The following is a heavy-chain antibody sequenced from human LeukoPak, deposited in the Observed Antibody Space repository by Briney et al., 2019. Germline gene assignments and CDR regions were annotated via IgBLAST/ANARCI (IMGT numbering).Heavy chain of an antibody. Sequence: GASVKVSCKASGYTFTSYGISWVRQAPGQGLEWMGWISAYNGNTNYAQKLQGGVTMTTDTSTSTAYMELRSLRSDDTAVYYCARDRVLSYCSGGSCYFGYWGQGTLVTVSS. CDR2: ISAYNGNT. CDR1: GYTFTSYG. V-gene: IGHV1-18*01. J-gene: IGHJ4*02. CDR3: ARDRVLSYCSGGSCYFGY. D-gene: IGHD2-15*01.